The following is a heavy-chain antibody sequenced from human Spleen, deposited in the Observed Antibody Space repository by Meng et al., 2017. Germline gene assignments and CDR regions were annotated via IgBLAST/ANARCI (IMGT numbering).Heavy chain of an antibody. D-gene: IGHD2-15*01. Sequence: QVHPQQRGTGLLNPSFTLSHTLAAYGGSFSGYSWSWSRQPPGKGLELIGEINHSGSTNNNPSLKSRVTISVDTSKNQFSLKLSSVTAADTAVYYCARGGYCSGDSCYSAFDYWGQGTLVTVSS. J-gene: IGHJ4*02. V-gene: IGHV4-34*02. CDR3: ARGGYCSGDSCYSAFDY. CDR1: GGSFSGYS. CDR2: INHSGST.